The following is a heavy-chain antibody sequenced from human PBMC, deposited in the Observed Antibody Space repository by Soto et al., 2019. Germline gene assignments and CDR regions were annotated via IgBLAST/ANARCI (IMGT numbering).Heavy chain of an antibody. D-gene: IGHD3-22*01. Sequence: QVQLVESGGGVVQPGRSLRLSCAASGFTFSSYGMHWVRQAPGKGLEWVAVISYDGSNKYYADSVKGRFTISRDNSKNTLYLQMNSLRAEDTAVYYCASTDSSGYPDYWGQGTLVTVSS. V-gene: IGHV3-30*03. CDR1: GFTFSSYG. CDR2: ISYDGSNK. J-gene: IGHJ4*02. CDR3: ASTDSSGYPDY.